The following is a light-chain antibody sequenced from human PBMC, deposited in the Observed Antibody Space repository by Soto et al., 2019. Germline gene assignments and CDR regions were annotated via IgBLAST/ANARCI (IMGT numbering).Light chain of an antibody. CDR2: KAS. CDR1: RSISNW. Sequence: DIQMTQSPSTLSASVGDRVTSTCRASRSISNWLAWYQQKPGKAPKLLIYKASSLESGVPSRFSGSGSGTEFTLTISSLQPDDFATYYCQEYNAFSRSFGQGTKLQIK. CDR3: QEYNAFSRS. J-gene: IGKJ2*01. V-gene: IGKV1-5*03.